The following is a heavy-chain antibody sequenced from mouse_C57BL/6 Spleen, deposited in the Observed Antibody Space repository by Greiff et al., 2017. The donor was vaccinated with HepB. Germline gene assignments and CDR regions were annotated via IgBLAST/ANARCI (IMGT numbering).Heavy chain of an antibody. J-gene: IGHJ2*01. D-gene: IGHD1-1*01. CDR2: IDPSDSYT. CDR3: ARNYYGSYYFDY. V-gene: IGHV1-50*01. Sequence: QVQLQQSGAELVKPGASVKLSCKASGYTFTSYWMQWVKQRPGQGLEWIGEIDPSDSYTNYNQKFKGKATLTVDTSSSTAYMQLSSLTSEDSAVYYCARNYYGSYYFDYWGQGTTLTVSS. CDR1: GYTFTSYW.